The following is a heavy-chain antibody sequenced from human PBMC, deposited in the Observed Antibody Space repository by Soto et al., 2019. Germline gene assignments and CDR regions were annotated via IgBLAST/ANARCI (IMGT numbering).Heavy chain of an antibody. Sequence: ASVKVSCKASGYTFTSYDINWVRQATGQGLEWMGWMNPNSGNTGYAQKFQGRITMTRDTSISTAYMELSSLRSEDTAVYYCARGDRDCSGANCYDHWGQGVLVTVSS. D-gene: IGHD2-15*01. CDR1: GYTFTSYD. CDR2: MNPNSGNT. V-gene: IGHV1-8*01. CDR3: ARGDRDCSGANCYDH. J-gene: IGHJ4*02.